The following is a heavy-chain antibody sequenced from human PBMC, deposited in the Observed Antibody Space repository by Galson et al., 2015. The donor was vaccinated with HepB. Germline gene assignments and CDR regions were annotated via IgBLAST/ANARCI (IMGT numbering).Heavy chain of an antibody. CDR1: GFTFSGSA. V-gene: IGHV3-73*01. CDR3: TRREDYYDSSGYPGVGIDY. Sequence: SLRLSCAASGFTFSGSAMHWVRQASGKGLEWVGRIRSKANSYATAYAASVKGRFTISRDDSKNTAYLQMNSLKTEDTAAYYCTRREDYYDSSGYPGVGIDYWGQGTLVTVSS. CDR2: IRSKANSYAT. D-gene: IGHD3-22*01. J-gene: IGHJ4*02.